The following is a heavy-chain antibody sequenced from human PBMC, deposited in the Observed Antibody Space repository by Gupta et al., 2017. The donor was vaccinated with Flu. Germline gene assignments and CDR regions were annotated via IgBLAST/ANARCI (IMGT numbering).Heavy chain of an antibody. CDR1: GGSISSGSYY. V-gene: IGHV4-61*02. Sequence: QVQLQESGPGLVKPSQTLSLTCTVSGGSISSGSYYGSWIRQPAGKGLEWIGRIYTSGSTNYNPSRKSRVTISVDTSKNQFSLKLSSVTAADTAVYYCARAGGSSSYWYFDLWGRGTLVTVSS. CDR2: IYTSGST. J-gene: IGHJ2*01. CDR3: ARAGGSSSYWYFDL. D-gene: IGHD6-13*01.